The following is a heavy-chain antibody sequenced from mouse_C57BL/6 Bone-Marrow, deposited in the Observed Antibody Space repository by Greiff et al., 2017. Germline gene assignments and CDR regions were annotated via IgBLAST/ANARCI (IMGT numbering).Heavy chain of an antibody. J-gene: IGHJ1*03. D-gene: IGHD1-1*01. CDR3: ARDPHYYGSSSHWYFDV. V-gene: IGHV1-82*01. CDR1: GYAFSSSW. CDR2: IYPGDGDT. Sequence: QVQLQQSGPELVKPGASVKISCKASGYAFSSSWMNWVKQRPGKGLEWIGRIYPGDGDTNYNGKFKGKATLTADKSSSTAYMQLSSLTSEDSAVYVCARDPHYYGSSSHWYFDVWGTGTTVTVSS.